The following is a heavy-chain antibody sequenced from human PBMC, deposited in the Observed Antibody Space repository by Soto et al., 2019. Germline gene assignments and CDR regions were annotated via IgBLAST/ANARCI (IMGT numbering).Heavy chain of an antibody. D-gene: IGHD5-12*01. Sequence: GGSLRLSCAASGFTFSSYWMHWVRQAPGKGLVWVSRINSDGSSTSYADSVKGRFTISRDNAKNTLYLQMNSLRAEDTAVYYCASGYSGYDFYYYGMDVWGQGTTVTVSS. CDR1: GFTFSSYW. V-gene: IGHV3-74*01. CDR3: ASGYSGYDFYYYGMDV. J-gene: IGHJ6*02. CDR2: INSDGSST.